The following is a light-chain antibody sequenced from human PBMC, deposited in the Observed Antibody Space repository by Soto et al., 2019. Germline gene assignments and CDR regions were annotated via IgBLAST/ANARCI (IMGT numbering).Light chain of an antibody. Sequence: GGRDTITCRASQDIRSDLGWFQQKPGKAPKRLIYAASTLESGVPSRFSGSRSGTEFTLTISSLQPEDFATYYCLQHNSYPFTFGPGTKV. CDR1: QDIRSD. V-gene: IGKV1-17*01. J-gene: IGKJ3*01. CDR3: LQHNSYPFT. CDR2: AAS.